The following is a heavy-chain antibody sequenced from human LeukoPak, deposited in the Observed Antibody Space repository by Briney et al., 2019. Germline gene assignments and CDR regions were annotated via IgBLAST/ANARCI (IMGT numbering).Heavy chain of an antibody. CDR2: ISWNSGSI. CDR1: GFTFDDYA. V-gene: IGHV3-9*01. D-gene: IGHD3-22*01. Sequence: GGSLRLSCAASGFTFDDYAMHWVRHAPGKGLEWVSGISWNSGSIGYADSVKGRFTISRDNAKNSLYLQMNSLRAEDTALYYCAKFAYYYDSSGYFSDAFDIWGQGTMVTVSS. CDR3: AKFAYYYDSSGYFSDAFDI. J-gene: IGHJ3*02.